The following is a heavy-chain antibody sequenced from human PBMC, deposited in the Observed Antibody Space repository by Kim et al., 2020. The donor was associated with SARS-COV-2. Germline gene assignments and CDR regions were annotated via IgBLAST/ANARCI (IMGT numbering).Heavy chain of an antibody. CDR2: ISAYNGNT. CDR1: GYTFTSYG. CDR3: ARVFYGSGRDLVDI. J-gene: IGHJ3*02. V-gene: IGHV1-18*04. Sequence: ASVKVSCKASGYTFTSYGISWVRQAPGQGLEWMGWISAYNGNTNYAQKLQGRVTMTTDTSTSTAYMELRSLRSDDTAVYYCARVFYGSGRDLVDIWGQGTMVTVSS. D-gene: IGHD3-10*01.